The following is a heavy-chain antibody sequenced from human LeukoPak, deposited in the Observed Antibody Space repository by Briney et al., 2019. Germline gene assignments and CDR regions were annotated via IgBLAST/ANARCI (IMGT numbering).Heavy chain of an antibody. D-gene: IGHD3-10*01. CDR3: ARGRLLWFGELYY. CDR1: GYTFTGYY. J-gene: IGHJ4*02. Sequence: ASVKVSCKASGYTFTGYYMHWVRQAPGQGLEWMGWINPNSGGTNYAQKFQGRVTMTRDTSISTAYMELSRLRSDDTAVYYCARGRLLWFGELYYWGQGTLVTVSS. V-gene: IGHV1-2*02. CDR2: INPNSGGT.